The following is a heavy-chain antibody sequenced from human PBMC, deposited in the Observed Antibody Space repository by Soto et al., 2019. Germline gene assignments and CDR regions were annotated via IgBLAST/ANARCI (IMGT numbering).Heavy chain of an antibody. CDR3: ARAGKGSSESPSIPTYYYYGMDV. J-gene: IGHJ6*02. V-gene: IGHV1-69*13. CDR2: IIPIFGTA. D-gene: IGHD6-13*01. Sequence: SVKVSCKASGGTFSSYAISWVRQAPGQGLEWMGGIIPIFGTANYAQKFQGRVTITADESTSTAYMELSSLRSEDTAVYYCARAGKGSSESPSIPTYYYYGMDVWGQGTTVTVSS. CDR1: GGTFSSYA.